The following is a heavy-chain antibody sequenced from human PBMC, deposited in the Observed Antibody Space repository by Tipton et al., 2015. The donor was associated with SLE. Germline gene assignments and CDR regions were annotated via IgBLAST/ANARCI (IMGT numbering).Heavy chain of an antibody. CDR3: ARLRGKHLWSAVDF. D-gene: IGHD5-18*01. V-gene: IGHV4-34*01. CDR2: INHSGGT. Sequence: TLSLTCAVYGGSFSGYYWSWIRQPPGKGLEWIGEINHSGGTNYNPSLKSRVTISVDTSKNQFSLKLSSVTAADTAVYYCARLRGKHLWSAVDFWGQGTLVTVSS. J-gene: IGHJ4*02. CDR1: GGSFSGYY.